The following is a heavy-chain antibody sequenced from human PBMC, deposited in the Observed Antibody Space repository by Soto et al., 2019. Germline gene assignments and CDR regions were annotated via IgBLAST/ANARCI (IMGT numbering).Heavy chain of an antibody. J-gene: IGHJ4*02. CDR1: GFTFSSYG. V-gene: IGHV3-30*18. CDR3: AKVSVPLAAAGPFDY. CDR2: ISYDGSNK. Sequence: GGSLRLACAASGFTFSSYGMHWVRQAPGKGLEWVAVISYDGSNKYYADSVKGRFTISRDNSKNTLYLQMNSLRAEDTAVYYCAKVSVPLAAAGPFDYWGQGTLVTVSS. D-gene: IGHD6-13*01.